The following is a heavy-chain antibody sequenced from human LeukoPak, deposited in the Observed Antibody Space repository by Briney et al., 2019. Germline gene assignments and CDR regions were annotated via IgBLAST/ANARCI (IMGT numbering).Heavy chain of an antibody. CDR3: AKGEGDVHY. CDR1: GFTFNTYD. D-gene: IGHD3-10*02. Sequence: GGSLRLSCAASGFTFNTYDMHWVRQAPGKGLEWVAFIRYDGNYQYYGDSVKGRFTISRDNSKNTLSLQMNSLRAEDTAVYYCAKGEGDVHYWGQGTLVSVFS. J-gene: IGHJ4*02. V-gene: IGHV3-30*02. CDR2: IRYDGNYQ.